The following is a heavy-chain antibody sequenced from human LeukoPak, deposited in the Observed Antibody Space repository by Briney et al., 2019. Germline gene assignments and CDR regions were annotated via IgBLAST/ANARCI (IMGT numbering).Heavy chain of an antibody. J-gene: IGHJ4*02. CDR1: GFTFTDYW. V-gene: IGHV3-7*01. CDR3: ARSPGYCSSTSCYPYYFDY. CDR2: IKQDGSEE. Sequence: PGGSLRLSCVGTGFTFTDYWMSWVRQAPGKGPEWVANIKQDGSEEYYVDSVKGRFTISRDNAQKSVYLQMNSPRAEDTAVYYCARSPGYCSSTSCYPYYFDYWGQGTLVTVSS. D-gene: IGHD2-2*01.